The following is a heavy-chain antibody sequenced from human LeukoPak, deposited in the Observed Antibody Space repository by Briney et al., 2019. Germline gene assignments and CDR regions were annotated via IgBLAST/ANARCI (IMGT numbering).Heavy chain of an antibody. CDR2: IYHSGTA. D-gene: IGHD5-18*01. CDR1: DYSISSDYY. Sequence: SETLSLTCGVSDYSISSDYYWGWIRQPPGKGLEWIGSIYHSGTAYYNPSLNSRVTISVDTSKNQFSLRLNSVTAADTAVYYCARVWGYTYGYFDYWGQGTLVTVSS. V-gene: IGHV4-38-2*01. J-gene: IGHJ4*02. CDR3: ARVWGYTYGYFDY.